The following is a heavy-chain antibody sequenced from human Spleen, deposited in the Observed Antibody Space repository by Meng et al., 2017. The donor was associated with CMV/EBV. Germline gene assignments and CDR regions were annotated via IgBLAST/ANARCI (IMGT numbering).Heavy chain of an antibody. CDR1: DNRGDYS. Sequence: DNRGDYSWSSIRHPPGKGLQWIGYIYYSENTNYNPSLKSRVTISVDTSKNQFSLKLTSVTAADTAVYYCARTDFWGAYDTEISWFDPWGQGTLVTVSS. CDR2: IYYSENT. J-gene: IGHJ5*02. D-gene: IGHD3-3*01. CDR3: ARTDFWGAYDTEISWFDP. V-gene: IGHV4-61*08.